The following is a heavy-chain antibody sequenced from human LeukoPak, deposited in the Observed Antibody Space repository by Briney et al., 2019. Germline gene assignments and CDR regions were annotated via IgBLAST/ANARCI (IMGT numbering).Heavy chain of an antibody. V-gene: IGHV3-7*01. D-gene: IGHD3-3*01. J-gene: IGHJ4*02. CDR3: ARSHGGGNTYYDFWSGYSPYYFDY. CDR1: GGSISSSSYY. CDR2: IKQDGSEK. Sequence: PSETLSLTCTVSGGSISSSSYYWGWIRQPPGKGLEWVANIKQDGSEKYYVDSVKGRFTISRDNAKNSLYLQMNSLRAEDTAVYFCARSHGGGNTYYDFWSGYSPYYFDYWGQGTLVTVSS.